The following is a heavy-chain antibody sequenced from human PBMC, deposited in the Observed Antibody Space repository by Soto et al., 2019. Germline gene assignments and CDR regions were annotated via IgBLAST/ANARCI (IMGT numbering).Heavy chain of an antibody. D-gene: IGHD2-2*01. Sequence: SETLSLTCAVSGGSISSSNWWSWVRQPPGKGLEWIGEIYHSGSTNYNPSLKSRVTISVDKSKNQFSLKLSSVTAADTAVYYCARNCISTSCSLDYWGQGTLVTVSS. V-gene: IGHV4-4*02. CDR2: IYHSGST. J-gene: IGHJ4*02. CDR1: GGSISSSNW. CDR3: ARNCISTSCSLDY.